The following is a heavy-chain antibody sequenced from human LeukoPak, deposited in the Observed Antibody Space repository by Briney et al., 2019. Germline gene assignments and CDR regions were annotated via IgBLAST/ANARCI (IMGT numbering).Heavy chain of an antibody. CDR1: GGSISSGSYY. J-gene: IGHJ4*02. D-gene: IGHD1-20*01. CDR3: ARHQDNWNDASFDY. V-gene: IGHV4-39*01. Sequence: SETLSLTCTVSGGSISSGSYYWGWIRQPPGKGLEWIGSIYYSGSTYYNPSLKSRVTISVDTSKNQFSLKLSSVTAADTAVYYCARHQDNWNDASFDYWGQGTLVTVSS. CDR2: IYYSGST.